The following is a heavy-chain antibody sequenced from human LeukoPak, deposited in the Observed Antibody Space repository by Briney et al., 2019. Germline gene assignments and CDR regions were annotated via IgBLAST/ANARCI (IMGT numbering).Heavy chain of an antibody. V-gene: IGHV1-2*02. Sequence: ASVTVSCKASAYPFTDYFIHWVRQAPGQGLEWMGWLSPVSGGTNYTRQFQGRVTMTRDTSTTTAYMELSSLRSDDTAVYFCARGGTVGVVRPFDIWGQGTMVTVSS. J-gene: IGHJ3*02. CDR2: LSPVSGGT. CDR3: ARGGTVGVVRPFDI. CDR1: AYPFTDYF. D-gene: IGHD1-26*01.